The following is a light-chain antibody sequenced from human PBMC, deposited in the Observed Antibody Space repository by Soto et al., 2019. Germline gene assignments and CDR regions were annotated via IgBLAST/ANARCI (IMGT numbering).Light chain of an antibody. V-gene: IGKV3-15*01. CDR3: QQYNKWPLT. CDR2: GAS. CDR1: QSVSSN. J-gene: IGKJ1*01. Sequence: EIVMTRSPATLSVSPGERATLSCRASQSVSSNLAWYQQKPGQAPRLLIYGASTRATGIPVRFSGSASGTEFTLTISSLQSEDFTVYYCQQYNKWPLTFGQGTKVDNK.